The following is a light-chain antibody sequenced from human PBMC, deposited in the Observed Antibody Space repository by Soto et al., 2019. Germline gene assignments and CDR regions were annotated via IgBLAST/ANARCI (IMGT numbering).Light chain of an antibody. Sequence: EIMMKISPATLSVKKGERATLSCRANQSVSSSYLAWYQQRPGQAPRLLIYGASSRPTGIPARFSGSGSGTEFTLTITSLQSEDSAVYYCQQYNYLPLTFCG. V-gene: IGKV3D-15*01. J-gene: IGKJ4*01. CDR3: QQYNYLPLT. CDR1: QSVSSSY. CDR2: GAS.